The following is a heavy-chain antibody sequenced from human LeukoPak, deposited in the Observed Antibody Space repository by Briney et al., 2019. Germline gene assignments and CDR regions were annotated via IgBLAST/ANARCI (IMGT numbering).Heavy chain of an antibody. CDR2: IYTSGST. J-gene: IGHJ5*02. V-gene: IGHV4-4*09. CDR3: ARRDSSNYESVSWFDP. Sequence: SETLSLTCTVSGGSISSYYWSWIRQPPGKGLEWIGYIYTSGSTNYNPSLKSRVTISVDTSKNQFSLKLSSVTAADTAVYYCARRDSSNYESVSWFDPWGQGTLVTVSS. D-gene: IGHD4-11*01. CDR1: GGSISSYY.